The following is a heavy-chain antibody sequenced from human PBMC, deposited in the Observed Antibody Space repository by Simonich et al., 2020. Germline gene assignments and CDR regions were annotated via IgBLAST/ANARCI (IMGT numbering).Heavy chain of an antibody. V-gene: IGHV4-39*01. D-gene: IGHD6-13*01. CDR3: ARHAGFAFDI. CDR1: GGSISSSSYY. J-gene: IGHJ3*02. CDR2: IYYWGCT. Sequence: QLQLQESGPGLVKPSETLSLTCTVSGGSISSSSYYWGWIRQPPGKGLEWIGSIYYWGCTVYNPSLKSRVTISVDTSKNQFSLKLSSVTAADTAVYYCARHAGFAFDIWGQGTMVTVSS.